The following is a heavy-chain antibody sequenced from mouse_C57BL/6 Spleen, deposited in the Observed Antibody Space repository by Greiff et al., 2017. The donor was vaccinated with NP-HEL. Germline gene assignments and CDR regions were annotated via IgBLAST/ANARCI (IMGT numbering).Heavy chain of an antibody. V-gene: IGHV14-1*01. Sequence: EVMLVESGAELVRPGASVKLSCTASGFNIKDYYMHWVKQRPEQGLEWIGRIDPEDGGTEYAPKFQGKATMTAATSSNTAYLKLSSRTSEDTAVYYCTTSLTYDGSAAWFAYWGQGTLVTVSA. CDR1: GFNIKDYY. CDR2: IDPEDGGT. D-gene: IGHD1-1*01. J-gene: IGHJ3*01. CDR3: TTSLTYDGSAAWFAY.